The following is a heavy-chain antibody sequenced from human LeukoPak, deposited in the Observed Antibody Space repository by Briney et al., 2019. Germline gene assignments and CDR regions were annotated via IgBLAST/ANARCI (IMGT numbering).Heavy chain of an antibody. J-gene: IGHJ4*02. D-gene: IGHD3-10*01. CDR1: GFTVSNNY. CDR2: IYSGGTT. CDR3: ARGELARRFDD. Sequence: GSLRLSCAAAGFTVSNNYMSWVRQAPGKGLEWVSVIYSGGTTYYTDPVKGRFTISRDNSENTLYLQMNSLRAEDTAVYYCARGELARRFDDWGQGTLVTVSS. V-gene: IGHV3-66*02.